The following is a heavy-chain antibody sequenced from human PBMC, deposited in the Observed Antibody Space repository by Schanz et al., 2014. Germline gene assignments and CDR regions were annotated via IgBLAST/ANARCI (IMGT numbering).Heavy chain of an antibody. CDR2: ISYNGGA. J-gene: IGHJ6*02. D-gene: IGHD3-22*01. V-gene: IGHV4-34*01. CDR1: GGSFSAYY. CDR3: ARLNYDSSGYPYYYGMDV. Sequence: QLHQWGAGLLKPSETLSLTCAVSGGSFSAYYWSWIRQPPGKGLEWIGEISYNGGANNPSLQARVTISGDTSKKEVSLTLRSVTAADTAVYYCARLNYDSSGYPYYYGMDVWGQGTTVTVSS.